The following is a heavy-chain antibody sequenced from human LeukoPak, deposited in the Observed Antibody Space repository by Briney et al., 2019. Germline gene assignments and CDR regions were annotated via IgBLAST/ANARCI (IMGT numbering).Heavy chain of an antibody. V-gene: IGHV1-69*02. Sequence: SVKVSCKASGGTFSSYTISWVRQAPGQGLEWMGRIIPILGIANYAQKFQGRVTITADKSTSTAYMELSSLRSEDTAVYYCAKAGTSGWHLDSWGQGTLVTVSS. CDR3: AKAGTSGWHLDS. D-gene: IGHD6-19*01. CDR2: IIPILGIA. CDR1: GGTFSSYT. J-gene: IGHJ4*02.